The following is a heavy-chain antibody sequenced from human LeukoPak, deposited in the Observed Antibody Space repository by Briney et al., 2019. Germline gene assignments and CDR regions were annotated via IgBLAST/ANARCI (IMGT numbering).Heavy chain of an antibody. J-gene: IGHJ4*02. D-gene: IGHD3-10*01. Sequence: APQRVSSKTPLDTFCLYALSIGRHAPRHRGVWRGGLTPNSGGTNYEKKFQGRVPKTRDTSISTAYMELSSLRSEDTAVYYCARDPAVYYYGSGSLPDWGQGTLVTVSS. CDR2: LTPNSGGT. CDR1: LDTFCLYA. V-gene: IGHV1-2*02. CDR3: ARDPAVYYYGSGSLPD.